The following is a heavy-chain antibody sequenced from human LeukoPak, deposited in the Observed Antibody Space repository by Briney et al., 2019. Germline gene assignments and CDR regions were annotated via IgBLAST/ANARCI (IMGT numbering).Heavy chain of an antibody. V-gene: IGHV4-31*03. CDR1: GGSISSGGYY. Sequence: SETLSLTCTVSGGSISSGGYYWSWIRQHPGKGLEWIGYIYYSGSTYYNPSLKSRVTISVDTSKNQFSLKLSSVTAADTAVYYCASGVAATASFDYWGQGILVTVSA. J-gene: IGHJ4*02. D-gene: IGHD2-15*01. CDR3: ASGVAATASFDY. CDR2: IYYSGST.